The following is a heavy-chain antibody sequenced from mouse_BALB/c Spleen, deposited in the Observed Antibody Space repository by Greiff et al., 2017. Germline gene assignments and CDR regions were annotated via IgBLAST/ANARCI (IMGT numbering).Heavy chain of an antibody. J-gene: IGHJ2*01. CDR3: TRHGTNYFDY. V-gene: IGHV1-69*02. Sequence: VQLQQPGAELVRPGASVKLSCKASGYTFTSYWINWVKQRPGQGLEWIGNIYPSDSYTNYNQKFKDKATLTVDKSSSTAYMQLSSPTSEDSAVYYCTRHGTNYFDYWGQGTTLTVSS. CDR2: IYPSDSYT. CDR1: GYTFTSYW. D-gene: IGHD1-1*01.